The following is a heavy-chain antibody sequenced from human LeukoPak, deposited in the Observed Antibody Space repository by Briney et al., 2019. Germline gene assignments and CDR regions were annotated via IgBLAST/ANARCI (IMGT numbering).Heavy chain of an antibody. V-gene: IGHV1-18*01. D-gene: IGHD3-9*01. CDR2: ISTYNGNT. CDR1: GYTFTRYG. J-gene: IGHJ4*02. CDR3: ARSPHILTGENFDF. Sequence: GASVKVSCKASGYTFTRYGISWVRQAPGQGLEWMGWISTYNGNTNYAQKLQGRVTMTTDTSTSTAYMELRSLRSDDTAVYYCARSPHILTGENFDFWGQGTLLTVSS.